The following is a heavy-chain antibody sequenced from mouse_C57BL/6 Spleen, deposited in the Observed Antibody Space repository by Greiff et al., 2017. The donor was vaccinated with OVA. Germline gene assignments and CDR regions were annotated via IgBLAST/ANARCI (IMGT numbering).Heavy chain of an antibody. J-gene: IGHJ1*03. CDR2: ISSGSSTI. CDR3: ARHNWYFDV. CDR1: GFTFSDYG. V-gene: IGHV5-17*01. Sequence: EVKVVESGGGLVKPGGSLKLSCAASGFTFSDYGMHWVRQAPEKGLEWVAYISSGSSTIYYADTVKGRFTISRDNAKNTLFLQMTSLRSEDTAMYYCARHNWYFDVWGTGTTVTVSS.